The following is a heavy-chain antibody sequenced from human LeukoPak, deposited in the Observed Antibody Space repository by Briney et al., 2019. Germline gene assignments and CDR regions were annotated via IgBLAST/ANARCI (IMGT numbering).Heavy chain of an antibody. Sequence: QPGRSLRLSCAVSAFTFSSYDMHWVRQAPGKGLDWVAVIWYDGSNKYYADSVKGRFTISRDNSKNTLYLQMNSLRTEDTAVYYCARDQAYFDYWGQGTLVTVSS. CDR1: AFTFSSYD. CDR3: ARDQAYFDY. V-gene: IGHV3-33*01. J-gene: IGHJ4*02. CDR2: IWYDGSNK.